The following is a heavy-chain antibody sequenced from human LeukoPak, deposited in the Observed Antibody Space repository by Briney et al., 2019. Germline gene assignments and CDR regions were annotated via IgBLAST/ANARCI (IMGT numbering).Heavy chain of an antibody. CDR3: ARFNYDILTGYGNFDY. V-gene: IGHV3-48*03. CDR2: ISSSGSTI. CDR1: GFTFSSYE. D-gene: IGHD3-9*01. Sequence: GGSLRLSCAASGFTFSSYEMNWVRQAPGKGLEWVSYISSSGSTIYYADSVKGRFTISRDNAKNSLYLQMNSLRAEDTAVYYCARFNYDILTGYGNFDYWGQGTLVTVSS. J-gene: IGHJ4*02.